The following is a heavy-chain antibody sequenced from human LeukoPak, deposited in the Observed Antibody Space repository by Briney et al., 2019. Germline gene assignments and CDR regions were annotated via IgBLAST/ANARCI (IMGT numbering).Heavy chain of an antibody. D-gene: IGHD2-15*01. CDR3: AREVTVVVAAKSSWFDP. J-gene: IGHJ5*02. CDR1: GYTFTGYY. Sequence: ASVKVSCKASGYTFTGYYMHWVRQAPGQGLEWMGWINPNSGGTNYAQKFQGRVTMTRDTSISTAYMELSRLRSDDTAVYYCAREVTVVVAAKSSWFDPWGQGTLVTVSS. CDR2: INPNSGGT. V-gene: IGHV1-2*02.